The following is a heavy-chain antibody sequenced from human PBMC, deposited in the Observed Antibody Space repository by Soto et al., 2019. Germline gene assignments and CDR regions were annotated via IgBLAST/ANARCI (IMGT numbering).Heavy chain of an antibody. CDR2: ISSSSTIT. Sequence: EVHVVESGGGLVQPGGSLRLSCEASGFSFSDYAMNWVRQAPGKGLEWISYISSSSTITYYADSVKGRFTISRDDAKNSLYLQLNSLRAEDTAVYYCSRDLWGETTDFWGQGTLVIVSS. CDR1: GFSFSDYA. CDR3: SRDLWGETTDF. V-gene: IGHV3-48*01. D-gene: IGHD3-16*01. J-gene: IGHJ4*02.